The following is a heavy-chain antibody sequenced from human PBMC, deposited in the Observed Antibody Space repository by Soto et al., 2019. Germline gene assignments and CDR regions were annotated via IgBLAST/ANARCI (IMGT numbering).Heavy chain of an antibody. CDR3: ARADYGDYGVVVDY. CDR1: GGSFSGYY. V-gene: IGHV4-34*01. CDR2: INHSGST. Sequence: QVQLQQWGAGLLKPSETLSLTCAVYGGSFSGYYWSWIRQPPGKGLEWMGEINHSGSTNYNPSLKSRVTISVDTSKNQFSLKLSSVTAADTAVYYCARADYGDYGVVVDYWGQGTLVTVSS. D-gene: IGHD4-17*01. J-gene: IGHJ4*02.